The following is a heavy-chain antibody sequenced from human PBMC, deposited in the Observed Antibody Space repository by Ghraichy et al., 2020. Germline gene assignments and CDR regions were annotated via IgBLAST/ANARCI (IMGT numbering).Heavy chain of an antibody. CDR1: GYTFTNYG. J-gene: IGHJ4*02. D-gene: IGHD3-22*01. CDR3: ARDYSGYYDSSGYYYRAFDY. Sequence: SVKVSCKASGYTFTNYGISWVRQAPGQGLEWMGWISAYNGNTNYAQKLQGRVTMTTDTSTSTAYMELRSLRSDDTAVYYCARDYSGYYDSSGYYYRAFDYWGQGTLVTVSS. V-gene: IGHV1-18*01. CDR2: ISAYNGNT.